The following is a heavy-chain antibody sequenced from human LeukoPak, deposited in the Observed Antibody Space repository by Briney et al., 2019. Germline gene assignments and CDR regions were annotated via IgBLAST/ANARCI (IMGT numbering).Heavy chain of an antibody. CDR3: ARAVTPFDSSGYYYYYYGMDV. Sequence: PGGSLRLSCAASGFTFSSYSMNWVRQAPGKGLEWVSSISSSSSYIYYADSVKGRFTIPRDNAKNSLYLQMNSLRAEDTAVYYCARAVTPFDSSGYYYYYYGMDVWGQGTTVTVSS. CDR2: ISSSSSYI. V-gene: IGHV3-21*01. D-gene: IGHD3-22*01. J-gene: IGHJ6*02. CDR1: GFTFSSYS.